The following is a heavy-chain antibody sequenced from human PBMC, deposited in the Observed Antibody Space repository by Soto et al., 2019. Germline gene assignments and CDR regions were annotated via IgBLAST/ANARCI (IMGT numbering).Heavy chain of an antibody. CDR3: ARSSPGYSGYVGMDV. Sequence: ASVKVSCKASGYTFTGYYMHWVRQAPGQGLEWMGWINPNSGGTNYAQKFQGWVTMTRDTSISTAYMELSRLRSDDTAVYYCARSSPGYSGYVGMDVWGQGTMVTVSS. CDR1: GYTFTGYY. J-gene: IGHJ6*02. CDR2: INPNSGGT. D-gene: IGHD5-12*01. V-gene: IGHV1-2*04.